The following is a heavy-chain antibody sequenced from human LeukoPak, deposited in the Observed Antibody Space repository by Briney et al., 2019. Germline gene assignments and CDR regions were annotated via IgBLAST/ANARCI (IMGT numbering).Heavy chain of an antibody. V-gene: IGHV3-66*04. Sequence: PGGSLRLSCAASGFTVSSNYMSWVRQAPGKGLEWVSVIYSDGNTYYADSVKGRFTISRDNAKNSLYLQMNSLRAEDTAVYYCARPRGSSTVRWGQGTLVTVSS. CDR1: GFTVSSNY. D-gene: IGHD2-2*01. CDR3: ARPRGSSTVR. J-gene: IGHJ4*02. CDR2: IYSDGNT.